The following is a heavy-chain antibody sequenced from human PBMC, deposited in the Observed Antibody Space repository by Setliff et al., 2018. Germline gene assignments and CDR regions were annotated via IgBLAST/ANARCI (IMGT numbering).Heavy chain of an antibody. CDR3: TRDYGFCSGGSCSEPDAFDI. J-gene: IGHJ3*02. V-gene: IGHV3-20*04. Sequence: AGGSLRLSCAASGFAFNRHGMNWVRQVPGKGLEWVSTINWDGRTTGYTDSVKGRFTISRDNAKNSLYLQMNSLRADDTAVYYCTRDYGFCSGGSCSEPDAFDIWGQGTMVTVSS. CDR2: INWDGRTT. CDR1: GFAFNRHG. D-gene: IGHD2-15*01.